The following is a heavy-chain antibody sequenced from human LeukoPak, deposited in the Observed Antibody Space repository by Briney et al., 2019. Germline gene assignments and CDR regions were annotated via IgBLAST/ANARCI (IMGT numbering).Heavy chain of an antibody. V-gene: IGHV1-46*01. D-gene: IGHD1-26*01. J-gene: IGHJ4*02. Sequence: ASVKVSCKASGYTFTSYYMHWVRQAPGQGLEWMGIINPSGGSTSYAQKFQGRVTMTRDMSTSTVYMELSSLRAEDTAVYYCAKDLGSIVGATIADYWGQGTLVTVSS. CDR1: GYTFTSYY. CDR3: AKDLGSIVGATIADY. CDR2: INPSGGST.